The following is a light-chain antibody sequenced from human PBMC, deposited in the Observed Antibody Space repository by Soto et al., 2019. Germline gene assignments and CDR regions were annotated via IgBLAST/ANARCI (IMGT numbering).Light chain of an antibody. CDR3: GSWDSSLSAYV. V-gene: IGLV1-51*01. J-gene: IGLJ1*01. CDR2: DDN. CDR1: SSNIGGNS. Sequence: VLTQPPSVPAAPGQKVTISCSGSSSNIGGNSVSWYQQLPGTAPKLLIYDDNKRPSGIPDRFSGSKSGTSATLGITGFQTGDEADYYCGSWDSSLSAYVFGTGTKVTVL.